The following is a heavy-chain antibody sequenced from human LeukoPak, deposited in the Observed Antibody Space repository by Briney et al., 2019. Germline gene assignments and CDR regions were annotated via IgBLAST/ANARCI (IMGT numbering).Heavy chain of an antibody. V-gene: IGHV1-2*02. Sequence: ASVKVSCKATGYTFTGYYMHWVRQAPGQGLEWMGWINPNSGGTNYAQKFQGRVTMTRDTSISTAYMEPSRLRSDDTAVYYCARERYYDSSGYLNWFDPWGQGTLVTVSS. D-gene: IGHD3-22*01. J-gene: IGHJ5*02. CDR2: INPNSGGT. CDR1: GYTFTGYY. CDR3: ARERYYDSSGYLNWFDP.